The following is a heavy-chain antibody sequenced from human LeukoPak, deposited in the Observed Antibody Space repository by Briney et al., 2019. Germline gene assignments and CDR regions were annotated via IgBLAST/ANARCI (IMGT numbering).Heavy chain of an antibody. Sequence: PGGPLRLSCAASGFTFSSYSMNWVRQAPGKGLEWVSSISSSSSYIYYADSVKGRFTISRDNAKNSLYLQMNSLRAEDTAVYYCARGGSSVNYGMDVWGQGTTVTVSS. CDR1: GFTFSSYS. J-gene: IGHJ6*02. CDR3: ARGGSSVNYGMDV. V-gene: IGHV3-21*01. D-gene: IGHD6-6*01. CDR2: ISSSSSYI.